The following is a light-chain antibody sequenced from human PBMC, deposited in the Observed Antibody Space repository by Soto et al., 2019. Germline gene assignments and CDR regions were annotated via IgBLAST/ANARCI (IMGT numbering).Light chain of an antibody. CDR2: GAS. CDR1: QSVGRS. Sequence: EIVMTQSPAALSLSPGEGVTLSCRASQSVGRSLAWYQQRPGQAPRLLIYGASTRATGTPVRFSGIGSGTEFTLTISSLQSEDFVVYYCNKYYEWPLTFGGGTKVDI. CDR3: NKYYEWPLT. V-gene: IGKV3D-15*01. J-gene: IGKJ4*01.